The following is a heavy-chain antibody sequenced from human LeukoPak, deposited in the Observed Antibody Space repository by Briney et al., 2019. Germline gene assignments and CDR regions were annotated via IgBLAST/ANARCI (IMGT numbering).Heavy chain of an antibody. CDR3: ARESIACFDY. J-gene: IGHJ4*02. Sequence: GGFLRLSCAASGFTFSSYGMHWVRQAPGKGLEWVAFIRYDGSNKYYADSVKGRFTISRDNSKNTLYLQMNSLRAEDTAVYYCARESIACFDYWGQGTLVTVSS. V-gene: IGHV3-30*02. CDR1: GFTFSSYG. CDR2: IRYDGSNK. D-gene: IGHD6-6*01.